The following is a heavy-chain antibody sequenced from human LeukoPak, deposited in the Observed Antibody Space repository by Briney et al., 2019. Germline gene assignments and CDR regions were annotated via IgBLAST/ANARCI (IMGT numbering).Heavy chain of an antibody. CDR2: ISSNGAST. D-gene: IGHD6-13*01. Sequence: GGSLRLSCSASEFSFSRYAMHWVRQGPGKGLEHVSTISSNGASTYYADSVKGRFTISRDNSKNTLYLQMNSLRAEDTAVYYCAKDDSSSWYYFDYWGQGTLVTVSS. J-gene: IGHJ4*02. CDR3: AKDDSSSWYYFDY. CDR1: EFSFSRYA. V-gene: IGHV3-64*04.